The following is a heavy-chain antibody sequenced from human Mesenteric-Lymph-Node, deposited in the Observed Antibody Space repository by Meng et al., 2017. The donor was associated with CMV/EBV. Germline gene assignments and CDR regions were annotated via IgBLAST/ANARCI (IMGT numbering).Heavy chain of an antibody. Sequence: QLQEAGPGLVKPSGTLSPSCIVSGDSISNSTYYWTWIRQPPGKGLEWIGSVHHSGTTYYNPSLKGRLTISVDTSANLFSLRLTTVTAADTATYYCARRGNYDSDYSEYWGQGTLVTVSS. D-gene: IGHD3-22*01. CDR3: ARRGNYDSDYSEY. CDR2: VHHSGTT. V-gene: IGHV4-39*01. CDR1: GDSISNSTYY. J-gene: IGHJ4*02.